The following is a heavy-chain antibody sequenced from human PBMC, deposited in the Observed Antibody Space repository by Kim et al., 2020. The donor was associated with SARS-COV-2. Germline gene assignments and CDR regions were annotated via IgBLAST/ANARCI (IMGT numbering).Heavy chain of an antibody. CDR3: ARQKGDRLIDYYYYYGMDV. Sequence: GESLKISCKGSGYSFTSYWISWVRQMPGKGLEWMGRIDPSDSYTNYSPSFQGHVTISADKSISTAYLQWSSLKASDTAMYYCARQKGDRLIDYYYYYGMDVWGQGTTVTVSS. J-gene: IGHJ6*02. CDR1: GYSFTSYW. D-gene: IGHD3-16*01. CDR2: IDPSDSYT. V-gene: IGHV5-10-1*01.